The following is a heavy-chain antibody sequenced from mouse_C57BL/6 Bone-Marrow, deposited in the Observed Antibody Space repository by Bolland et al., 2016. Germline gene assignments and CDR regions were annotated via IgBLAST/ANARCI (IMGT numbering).Heavy chain of an antibody. Sequence: YNQKFKGKATLTVDKSSSTAYMQLSSLTSEDSAVYFCARGDYGSSYDYWGQGTT. J-gene: IGHJ2*01. D-gene: IGHD1-1*01. V-gene: IGHV1-12*01. CDR3: ARGDYGSSYDY.